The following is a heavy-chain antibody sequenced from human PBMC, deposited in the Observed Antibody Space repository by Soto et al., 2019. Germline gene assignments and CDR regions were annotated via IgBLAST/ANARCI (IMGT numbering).Heavy chain of an antibody. CDR2: LYGGGTT. CDR3: AREMSTSLDY. Sequence: EVQLVESGGGLVQPGGSLRLSCAASGFSVSNNYMSWVRQAPGKGLEWVLVLYGGGTTYYADSVKGRFTISRDNSKNTLYLQMNSLRAEDTAVYYCAREMSTSLDYWGQGTLVTVSS. CDR1: GFSVSNNY. J-gene: IGHJ4*02. V-gene: IGHV3-66*01. D-gene: IGHD2-2*01.